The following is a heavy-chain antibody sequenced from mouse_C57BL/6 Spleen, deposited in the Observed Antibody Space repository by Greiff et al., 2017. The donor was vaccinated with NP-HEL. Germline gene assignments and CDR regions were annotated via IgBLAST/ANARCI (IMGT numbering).Heavy chain of an antibody. V-gene: IGHV5-17*01. CDR2: ISSGSSTI. J-gene: IGHJ4*01. CDR3: AYSYGGDAMDY. CDR1: GFTFSDYG. Sequence: EVKLMESGGGLVKPGGSLKLSCAASGFTFSDYGMHWVRQAPEKGLEWVAYISSGSSTIYYADTVKGRFTISRDNAKNTLFLQMTSLRSEDTAMYYSAYSYGGDAMDYWGQGTSVTVSS. D-gene: IGHD2-12*01.